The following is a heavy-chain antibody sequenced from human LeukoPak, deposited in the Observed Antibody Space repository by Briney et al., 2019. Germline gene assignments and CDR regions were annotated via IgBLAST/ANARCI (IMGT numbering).Heavy chain of an antibody. CDR3: ARDEGYSYGYYFDY. Sequence: GGSLRLSCAASGFTFSSYGMSWVRQAPGKGLEWVSAISGSGGSTYYADSVKGRFTISRDNSKNTLYLQMNSLRAEDTAVYYCARDEGYSYGYYFDYWGQGTLVTVSS. D-gene: IGHD5-18*01. J-gene: IGHJ4*02. CDR1: GFTFSSYG. CDR2: ISGSGGST. V-gene: IGHV3-23*01.